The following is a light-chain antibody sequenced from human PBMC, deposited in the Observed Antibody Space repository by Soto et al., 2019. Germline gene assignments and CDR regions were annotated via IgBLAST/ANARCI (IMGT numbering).Light chain of an antibody. Sequence: DIQMTQSPSTLSASVGDRVTITCRASQSISSAVVWYQQKPGKAPNLLIYKASSLESGVPLRFSGSGSGTEFTLTISSLQPEDFAAYYCQQHKSYPRTFGQGTKVEIK. CDR3: QQHKSYPRT. V-gene: IGKV1-5*03. CDR2: KAS. CDR1: QSISSA. J-gene: IGKJ1*01.